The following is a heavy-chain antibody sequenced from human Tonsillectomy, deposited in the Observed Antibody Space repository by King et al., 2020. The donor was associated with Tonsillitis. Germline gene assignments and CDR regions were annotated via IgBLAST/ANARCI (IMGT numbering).Heavy chain of an antibody. D-gene: IGHD5-24*01. CDR3: ARARKDGFRVY. CDR1: GYSISSGYY. CDR2: IYHSGST. V-gene: IGHV4-38-2*02. Sequence: VQLQESGPGLVKPSETLSLTCTVSGYSISSGYYWGWIRQPPGKGLEWIGSIYHSGSTYYNPSLKSRVTISVDTSKNHFSLKLSSVTAADTAVYYCARARKDGFRVYWGQGTLVTVSS. J-gene: IGHJ4*02.